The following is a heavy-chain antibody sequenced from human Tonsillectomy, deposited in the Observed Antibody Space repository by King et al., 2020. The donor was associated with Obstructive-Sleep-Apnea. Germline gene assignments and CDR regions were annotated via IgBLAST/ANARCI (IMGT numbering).Heavy chain of an antibody. Sequence: VQLVESGGGLVQPGRSLRLSCAASGFTFDDYAMHWVRQAPGKGLEWVSGISWNSFSIDYADSVKGRFTISRDNAKTSLYLQMNSLRAEDTASHYCARDNHGLDVWGQGTTVTVSS. V-gene: IGHV3-9*01. CDR3: ARDNHGLDV. CDR1: GFTFDDYA. J-gene: IGHJ6*02. CDR2: ISWNSFSI.